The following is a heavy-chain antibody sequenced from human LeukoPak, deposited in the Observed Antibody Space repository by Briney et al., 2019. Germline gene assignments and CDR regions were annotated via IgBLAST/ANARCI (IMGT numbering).Heavy chain of an antibody. V-gene: IGHV1-18*01. Sequence: ASVKVSCKASGYTFTSYGVAWVRQAPGQGLQWMGWISANNGDTSYSQKLQGRVTMTTDTSTNTAYMELRSLTSDDTAVYYCARDPPGLTLGSPGDYWGQGTLVIVSS. J-gene: IGHJ4*02. CDR1: GYTFTSYG. D-gene: IGHD3-16*01. CDR2: ISANNGDT. CDR3: ARDPPGLTLGSPGDY.